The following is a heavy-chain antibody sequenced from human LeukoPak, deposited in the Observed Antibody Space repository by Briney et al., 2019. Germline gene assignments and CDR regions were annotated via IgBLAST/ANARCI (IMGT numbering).Heavy chain of an antibody. D-gene: IGHD5-18*01. Sequence: GGSLRLSCAASGFTFSSHWMHWVRQAPGKGLVWVSRIDSDGSGTRYADSVKGRFTTSRDNAKNTLYLQMNSLRAEDTAVYYCAREGRGYSYAFEYWGQGTLVTVSS. CDR2: IDSDGSGT. CDR3: AREGRGYSYAFEY. J-gene: IGHJ4*02. CDR1: GFTFSSHW. V-gene: IGHV3-74*01.